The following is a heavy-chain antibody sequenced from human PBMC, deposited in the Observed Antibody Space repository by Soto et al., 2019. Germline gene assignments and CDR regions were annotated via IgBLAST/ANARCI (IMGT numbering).Heavy chain of an antibody. V-gene: IGHV4-31*03. CDR1: GGSISSGGYY. J-gene: IGHJ4*02. D-gene: IGHD3-16*02. Sequence: SETLSLTCTVSGGSISSGGYYWSWIRQHPGKGLEWIGYIYYSGSTYYNPSLKSRVTISVDTSKNQFSLKLSSVTAADTAVYYCARDRYRYYFDYWGQGTLVTVSS. CDR2: IYYSGST. CDR3: ARDRYRYYFDY.